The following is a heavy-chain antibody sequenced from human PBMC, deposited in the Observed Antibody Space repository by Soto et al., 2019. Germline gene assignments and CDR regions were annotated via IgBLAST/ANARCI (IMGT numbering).Heavy chain of an antibody. V-gene: IGHV4-59*01. J-gene: IGHJ5*02. CDR1: GGSISSYY. D-gene: IGHD3-22*01. CDR2: IYYSGST. Sequence: GTLSLTCTVSGGSISSYYWSWIRQPPEKGLDWIGYIYYSGSTNYNPSLNSRVTISVDTSKNQFSLKLSSVTAADTAVYSCARDYHTRGYYHNWFEPWGQGTLPNVSS. CDR3: ARDYHTRGYYHNWFEP.